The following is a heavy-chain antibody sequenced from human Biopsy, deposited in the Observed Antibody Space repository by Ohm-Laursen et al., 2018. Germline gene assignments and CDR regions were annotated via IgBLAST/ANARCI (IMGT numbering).Heavy chain of an antibody. CDR2: FAPENGKT. V-gene: IGHV1-24*01. Sequence: GASVKVSCKVSGYTLTALSMHWVRQAPGRGLEWMGGFAPENGKTIYAQKFQGRITMTEDTSTDTAYMELSSLRSEDTAVYYCAADINVWNVNYWGQGTLVTVSS. CDR1: GYTLTALS. CDR3: AADINVWNVNY. D-gene: IGHD1-1*01. J-gene: IGHJ4*02.